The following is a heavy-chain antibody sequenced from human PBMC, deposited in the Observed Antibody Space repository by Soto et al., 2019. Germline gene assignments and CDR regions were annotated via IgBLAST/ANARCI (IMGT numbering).Heavy chain of an antibody. J-gene: IGHJ4*02. V-gene: IGHV3-21*01. CDR1: GFTFSSYS. CDR3: ARLSTLTNLFPDY. D-gene: IGHD4-17*01. Sequence: GGSLRLSCAASGFTFSSYSMNWVRQAPGKGLERVSSISSSSSYIYYADSVKVRFTISRDNAKNSLYLQMNSLRAEDTAVYYCARLSTLTNLFPDYWGQGTLVTVSS. CDR2: ISSSSSYI.